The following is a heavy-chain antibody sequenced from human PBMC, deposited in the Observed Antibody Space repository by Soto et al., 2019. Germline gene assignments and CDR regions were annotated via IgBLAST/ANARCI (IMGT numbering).Heavy chain of an antibody. V-gene: IGHV6-1*01. CDR2: TYYRSKWYN. D-gene: IGHD6-6*01. Sequence: SPTLSLTCAISGDSVSSNSAAWNWIRQSPSRGLEWLGRTYYRSKWYNDYAVSVKSRITINPDTSKNQFSLQLNSVTPEDTAVYYCAREGSSSSPFGYYYYYYMDVWGKGTTVTVSS. J-gene: IGHJ6*03. CDR1: GDSVSSNSAA. CDR3: AREGSSSSPFGYYYYYYMDV.